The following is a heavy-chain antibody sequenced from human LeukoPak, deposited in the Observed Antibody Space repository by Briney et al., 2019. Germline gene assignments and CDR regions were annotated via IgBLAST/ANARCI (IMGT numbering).Heavy chain of an antibody. CDR1: GGSFSGYY. Sequence: SETLSLTCAVSGGSFSGYYRSWIRQPPGKGLEWIGEINHSGSTNYNPSLKSRVTISVDTSKDQFSLKLSSVTAADTAVYYCARGGYYDSSGYYQWNWFDPWGQGTLVTVSS. V-gene: IGHV4-34*01. CDR2: INHSGST. D-gene: IGHD3-22*01. CDR3: ARGGYYDSSGYYQWNWFDP. J-gene: IGHJ5*02.